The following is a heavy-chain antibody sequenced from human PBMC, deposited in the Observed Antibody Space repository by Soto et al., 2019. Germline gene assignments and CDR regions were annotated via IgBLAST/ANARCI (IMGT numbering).Heavy chain of an antibody. V-gene: IGHV1-69*01. J-gene: IGHJ4*02. CDR1: GGTFSSYA. D-gene: IGHD3-22*01. CDR2: IIPIFGTA. Sequence: QVQLVQSGAEVKKPGSSVKVSCKASGGTFSSYAISWVRQAPGQGLEWMGGIIPIFGTANYAQKFQGRVTITADESTSTAYMELSSLRSEDTAVYYCARDPYYYDSSGYYYVVPLDYWGQGTLVTVSS. CDR3: ARDPYYYDSSGYYYVVPLDY.